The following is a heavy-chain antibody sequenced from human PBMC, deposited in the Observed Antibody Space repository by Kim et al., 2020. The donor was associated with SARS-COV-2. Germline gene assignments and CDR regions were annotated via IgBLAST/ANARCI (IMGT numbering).Heavy chain of an antibody. CDR3: ASGKPYSTGLTPYWYFDL. CDR1: GFTFSSYA. D-gene: IGHD6-19*01. Sequence: GGSLRLSCAASGFTFSSYAMHWVRQASGKGLEWVAIISNEGSNKYYADSVKGRFTISRDNSKTTQYLQMNSLRAEDTAVYYCASGKPYSTGLTPYWYFDLWGRGTLVTVSS. CDR2: ISNEGSNK. J-gene: IGHJ2*01. V-gene: IGHV3-30*04.